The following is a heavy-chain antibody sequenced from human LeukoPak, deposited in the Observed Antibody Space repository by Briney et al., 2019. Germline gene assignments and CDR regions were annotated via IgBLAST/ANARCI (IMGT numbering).Heavy chain of an antibody. CDR3: AAAPGYSTYYFDY. CDR1: GGSFSGYQ. CDR2: FYHSGST. J-gene: IGHJ4*02. Sequence: SETLSLTCAVYGGSFSGYQWSWIRQPPGKGLEWIGYFYHSGSTNYNPSLKSRVTISVDTSKNQFSLILSSVTAADTAVYYCAAAPGYSTYYFDYWGQGTLVTVSS. V-gene: IGHV4-34*01. D-gene: IGHD6-13*01.